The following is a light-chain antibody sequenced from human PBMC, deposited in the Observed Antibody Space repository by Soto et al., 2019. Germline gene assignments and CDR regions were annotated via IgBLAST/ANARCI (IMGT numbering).Light chain of an antibody. V-gene: IGKV4-1*01. CDR3: QQYYSTPYT. Sequence: DIVMXQXXXXLXVSLXXXXXXXCXXSXXXLXXSNXKNYLAWCHQKPGQPPKLLIYWASTRESGVPDRFSGSGSGTDFTLTISSLQAEDVAVYFCQQYYSTPYTFGQGTKLEIK. J-gene: IGKJ2*01. CDR1: XXXLXXSNXKNY. CDR2: WAS.